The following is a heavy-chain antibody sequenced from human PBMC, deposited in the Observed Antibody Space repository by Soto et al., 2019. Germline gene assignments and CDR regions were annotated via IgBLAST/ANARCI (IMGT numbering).Heavy chain of an antibody. CDR1: GFTFSSYG. V-gene: IGHV3-33*01. CDR3: ARVWPKYYDSSGYSDY. J-gene: IGHJ4*02. Sequence: QVQLVESGGGVVQPGRSLRLSCAASGFTFSSYGMHWVRQAPGKGLEWVAVIWYDGSNKYYADSVKGRFTISRDNSKNTLDLQMNSLRAEDTAVYYCARVWPKYYDSSGYSDYLGPGTLVPVSS. CDR2: IWYDGSNK. D-gene: IGHD3-22*01.